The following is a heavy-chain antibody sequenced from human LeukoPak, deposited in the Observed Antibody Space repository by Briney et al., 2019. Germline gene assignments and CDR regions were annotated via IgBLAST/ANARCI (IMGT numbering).Heavy chain of an antibody. CDR3: ARVDSGYDYWYFHY. V-gene: IGHV4-39*02. CDR1: GCSISSSTYY. J-gene: IGHJ4*02. CDR2: IYYSVST. Sequence: PAESLSLSYAVSGCSISSSTYYWVWLRPPPGEGLEWIGSIYYSVSTYYDSSLQSRVTITVDTSKHRFSLNLTSVTAADTAVYYCARVDSGYDYWYFHYWGQGILVTVSS. D-gene: IGHD5-12*01.